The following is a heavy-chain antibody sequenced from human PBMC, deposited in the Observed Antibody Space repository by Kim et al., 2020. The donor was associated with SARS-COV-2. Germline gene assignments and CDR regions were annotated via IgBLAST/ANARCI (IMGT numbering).Heavy chain of an antibody. CDR1: GYTFTSYY. J-gene: IGHJ6*04. D-gene: IGHD3-22*01. V-gene: IGHV1-46*01. Sequence: ASVKVSCKASGYTFTSYYMHWVRQAPGQGLEWMGIINPSGGSTSYAQKFQGRVTMTRDTATSTVYMELSSLRSEDTAVYYCARASGITMIVVVTAYGMDVWGKGTTVTVS. CDR2: INPSGGST. CDR3: ARASGITMIVVVTAYGMDV.